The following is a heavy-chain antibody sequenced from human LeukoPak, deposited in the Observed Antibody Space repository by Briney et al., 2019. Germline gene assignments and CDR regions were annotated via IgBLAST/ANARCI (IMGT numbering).Heavy chain of an antibody. CDR3: VRESGYCSGGSCYSGGMVDY. D-gene: IGHD2-15*01. Sequence: PSETLSLTCTVSGGSISSSNWWSWVRQPPGKGLEWIGEIYHSGSTNYNPSLKSRVTISVDKSKNQFSLKLSSVTAADTAVYYCVRESGYCSGGSCYSGGMVDYWGQGTLVTVSS. CDR2: IYHSGST. V-gene: IGHV4-4*02. CDR1: GGSISSSNW. J-gene: IGHJ4*02.